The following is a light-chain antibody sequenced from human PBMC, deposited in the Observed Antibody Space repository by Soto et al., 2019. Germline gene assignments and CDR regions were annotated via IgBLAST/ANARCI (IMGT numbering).Light chain of an antibody. CDR1: SSDVAAYNY. V-gene: IGLV2-14*01. CDR3: SSHTSSSTYV. J-gene: IGLJ1*01. Sequence: QSALTQPASVSGSPGQSITISCTGTSSDVAAYNYVSWYQQYPGKAPKLMIYDVSNRPSGVSDRFSGSKSGNTASLTISGLQGEDEADYYCSSHTSSSTYVVGTGTKLTVL. CDR2: DVS.